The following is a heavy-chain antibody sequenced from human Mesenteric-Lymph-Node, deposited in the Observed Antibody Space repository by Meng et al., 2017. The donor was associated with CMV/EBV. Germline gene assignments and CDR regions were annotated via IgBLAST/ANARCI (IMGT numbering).Heavy chain of an antibody. CDR1: GFTFSSYG. V-gene: IGHV3-48*04. Sequence: GESLKISCAASGFTFSSYGMHWVRQAPGKGLEWVSYISSSGSTIYYADSVKGRFTISRDNAKNSLYLQMNSLRAEDTAVYYCARDLNDFWSGYHPEYFDYWGQGTLVTVSS. CDR2: ISSSGSTI. CDR3: ARDLNDFWSGYHPEYFDY. J-gene: IGHJ4*02. D-gene: IGHD3-3*01.